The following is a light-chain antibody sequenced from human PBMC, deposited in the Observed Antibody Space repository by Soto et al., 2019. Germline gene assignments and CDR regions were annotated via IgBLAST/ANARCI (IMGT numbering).Light chain of an antibody. CDR2: DVT. CDR1: SSDVGGYNY. CDR3: SSYTSSSTPYV. J-gene: IGLJ1*01. Sequence: QSVLTQPASVSGSPGQSITLSCTGTSSDVGGYNYVSWYQQHPVKAPKLMIYDVTNRPSGVSDRFSGSKSGNTASLTISWLQAEDEADYYCSSYTSSSTPYVFGTGTQLTVL. V-gene: IGLV2-14*01.